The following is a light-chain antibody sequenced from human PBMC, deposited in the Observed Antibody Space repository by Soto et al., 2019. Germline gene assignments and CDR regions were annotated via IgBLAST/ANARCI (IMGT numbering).Light chain of an antibody. V-gene: IGKV3-15*01. J-gene: IGKJ4*01. Sequence: EIVMTQSPATLSVSPGERATLSCRASQSVNSNLAWYRQKPGQAPRLLISDASTRATGGPARFNGSGSGTEFTLTNSSLQSEDSGIYYCQQYNFWPPLNFGGGTKVEIK. CDR1: QSVNSN. CDR3: QQYNFWPPLN. CDR2: DAS.